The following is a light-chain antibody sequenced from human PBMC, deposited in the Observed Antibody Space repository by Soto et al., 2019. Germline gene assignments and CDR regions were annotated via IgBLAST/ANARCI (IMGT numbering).Light chain of an antibody. Sequence: EIVLPQSPGTLSLSPGERATLSCRASQSFSNNYLAWYQQKPGQAPRLLIYGASSRATGIPDRFSGSGSGTDFTLTISRLEPEDFAVYYCQQYRDSRTFGQGTKVEIK. CDR2: GAS. J-gene: IGKJ1*01. V-gene: IGKV3-20*01. CDR3: QQYRDSRT. CDR1: QSFSNNY.